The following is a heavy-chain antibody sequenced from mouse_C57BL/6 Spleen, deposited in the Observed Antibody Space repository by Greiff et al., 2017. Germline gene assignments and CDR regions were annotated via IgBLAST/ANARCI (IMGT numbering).Heavy chain of an antibody. CDR3: TREDYGSSYEGVY. CDR1: GYTFTDYE. D-gene: IGHD1-1*01. CDR2: IDPETGGT. V-gene: IGHV1-15*01. J-gene: IGHJ2*01. Sequence: QVHVKQSGAELVRPGASVTLSCKASGYTFTDYEMHWVKQTPVHGLEWIGAIDPETGGTAYNQKFKGKAILTADKSSSTAYMELRSLTSEDSAVYYCTREDYGSSYEGVYWGQGTTLTVSS.